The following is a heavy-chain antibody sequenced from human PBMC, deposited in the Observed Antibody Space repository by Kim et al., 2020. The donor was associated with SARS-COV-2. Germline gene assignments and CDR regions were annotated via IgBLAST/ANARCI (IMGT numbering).Heavy chain of an antibody. CDR1: GFTFSSYG. CDR2: ISYDGSNK. J-gene: IGHJ6*02. D-gene: IGHD3-10*01. Sequence: GGSLRLSCAASGFTFSSYGMHWVRQAPGKGLEWVAVISYDGSNKYYADSMKGRFTISRDNSKNTLYLQMNSLRAEDTAVYYCARAFITMVRGVIGPPYHYGMDVWGQGTTVTVSS. V-gene: IGHV3-33*05. CDR3: ARAFITMVRGVIGPPYHYGMDV.